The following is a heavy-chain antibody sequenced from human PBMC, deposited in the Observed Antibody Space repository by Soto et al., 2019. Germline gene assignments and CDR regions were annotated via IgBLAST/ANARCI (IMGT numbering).Heavy chain of an antibody. D-gene: IGHD3-10*01. CDR3: ARWDTVWGTMVRGTGFDP. V-gene: IGHV4-31*03. CDR2: IYYSGST. J-gene: IGHJ5*02. CDR1: GGSISSGGYY. Sequence: QVQLQESGPGLVKPSQTLSLTCTVSGGSISSGGYYWSWIRQHPGKGLEWIGYIYYSGSTYYNPYLKSRVTISVDTSKNQFSLKLSSVTAADTAVYYCARWDTVWGTMVRGTGFDPWGQGTLVTVSS.